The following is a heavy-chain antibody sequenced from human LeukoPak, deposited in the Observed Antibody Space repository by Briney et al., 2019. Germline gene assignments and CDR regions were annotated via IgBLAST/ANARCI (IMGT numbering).Heavy chain of an antibody. J-gene: IGHJ4*02. CDR2: ISSSSSTI. Sequence: GGSLRLSCAASGFTFSSYSMNWVRQAPGKGLEWVSYISSSSSTIYYADSVKGRFTISRDNAKNSLYLQMNSLRAEDTAVYYCATDVATRRDYWGQGTLVTVSS. D-gene: IGHD5-24*01. CDR1: GFTFSSYS. V-gene: IGHV3-48*04. CDR3: ATDVATRRDY.